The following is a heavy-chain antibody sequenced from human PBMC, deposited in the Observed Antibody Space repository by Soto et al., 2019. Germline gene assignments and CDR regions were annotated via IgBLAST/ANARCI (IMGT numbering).Heavy chain of an antibody. CDR2: IYPGDSDT. D-gene: IGHD2-2*02. J-gene: IGHJ4*02. CDR3: GRLYGTYFTS. CDR1: GYSFNTYW. V-gene: IGHV5-51*01. Sequence: GESLKISCKGSGYSFNTYWIGWVRQMPGKGPEWMGVIYPGDSDTRYSPSFQGQVTISADKSTSTAYLQWSSLKASDTAMYYCGRLYGTYFTSWGQGTQVTVSS.